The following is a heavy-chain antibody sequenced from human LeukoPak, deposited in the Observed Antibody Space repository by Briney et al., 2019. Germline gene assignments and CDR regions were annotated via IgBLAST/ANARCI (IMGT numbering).Heavy chain of an antibody. CDR2: IYTSGSN. D-gene: IGHD4/OR15-4a*01. Sequence: PSQTLSLTCTVSGGSISSGSYYWSWIRQPAGKGLEWIGRIYTSGSNNYNPSLKSRVTMSVDTSKNQFSLKLSSVTAADTAVYYCARGPGGATAEAFDIWGQGTMVTVSS. CDR3: ARGPGGATAEAFDI. V-gene: IGHV4-61*02. J-gene: IGHJ3*02. CDR1: GGSISSGSYY.